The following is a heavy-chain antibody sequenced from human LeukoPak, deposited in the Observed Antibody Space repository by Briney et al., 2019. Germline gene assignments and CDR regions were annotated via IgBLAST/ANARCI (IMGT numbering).Heavy chain of an antibody. CDR1: AGSISSNY. J-gene: IGHJ3*02. CDR2: IHYSGST. CDR3: ARQFPPPRGTWFGEFHI. Sequence: SETLSLTCTVSAGSISSNYWSWIRQPPGKGLEWIGYIHYSGSTNYNPSLKSRVTISVDTSKNQFSLKLSSVTAADTAVYYCARQFPPPRGTWFGEFHIWGQGTMVTVSS. D-gene: IGHD3-10*01. V-gene: IGHV4-59*08.